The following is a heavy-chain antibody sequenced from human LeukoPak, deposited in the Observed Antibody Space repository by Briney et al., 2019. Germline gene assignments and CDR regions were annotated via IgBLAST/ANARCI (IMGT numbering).Heavy chain of an antibody. D-gene: IGHD2-2*01. Sequence: KPGGSLRLSCAASGFTFSDYYMNWVRQAPGKGLEWVSYISSSGSTIYYADSVKGRFTISRDNAKNSLYLQMNSLRAEDTAVYYCARQKDIVVVPAAPIDYWGQGTLVTVSS. CDR1: GFTFSDYY. J-gene: IGHJ4*01. CDR3: ARQKDIVVVPAAPIDY. CDR2: ISSSGSTI. V-gene: IGHV3-11*01.